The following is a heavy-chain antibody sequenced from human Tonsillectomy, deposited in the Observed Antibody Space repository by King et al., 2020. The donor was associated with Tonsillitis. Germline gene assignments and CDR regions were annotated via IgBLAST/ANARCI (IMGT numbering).Heavy chain of an antibody. CDR3: ARGQLGHKYSFDY. CDR2: INPNSGDT. V-gene: IGHV1-2*04. J-gene: IGHJ4*02. D-gene: IGHD7-27*01. Sequence: QLVQSGAEVKKPGASVKVSCKASGYTFTGYYMNWVRQAPGQGLEWMGWINPNSGDTDCAQKFQGWVTMTRDTSISTAYMELSRLRSDDTAVYYCARGQLGHKYSFDYWGQGTLVTVSS. CDR1: GYTFTGYY.